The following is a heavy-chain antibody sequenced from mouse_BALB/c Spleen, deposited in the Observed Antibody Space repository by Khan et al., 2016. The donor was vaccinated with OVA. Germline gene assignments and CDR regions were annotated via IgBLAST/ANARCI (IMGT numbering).Heavy chain of an antibody. J-gene: IGHJ3*01. CDR1: GYTFTSYW. Sequence: EVQLQQSGTVLARPGASVKMSCKASGYTFTSYWMHWIKQRPGQGLEWIGAIYPGNSDTTYNQKFKGKAKLTAVTSTTTAYMELSSLTNEDPAVYYCTRRNWDVAWFLYWGQGPLVTVSA. D-gene: IGHD4-1*01. CDR2: IYPGNSDT. CDR3: TRRNWDVAWFLY. V-gene: IGHV1-5*01.